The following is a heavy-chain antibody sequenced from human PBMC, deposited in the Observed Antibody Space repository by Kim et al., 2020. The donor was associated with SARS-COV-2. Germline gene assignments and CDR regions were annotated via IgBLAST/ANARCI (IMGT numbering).Heavy chain of an antibody. D-gene: IGHD5-12*01. Sequence: SETLSLTCTVSGGSISSYYWSWIRQPPGKGLEWIGYIYYSGSTNYNPSLKSRVTISVDTSKNQFSLKLSSVTAADTAVYYCARVRDEMATITPYYFDYWGQGTLVTVSS. CDR3: ARVRDEMATITPYYFDY. V-gene: IGHV4-59*01. J-gene: IGHJ4*02. CDR2: IYYSGST. CDR1: GGSISSYY.